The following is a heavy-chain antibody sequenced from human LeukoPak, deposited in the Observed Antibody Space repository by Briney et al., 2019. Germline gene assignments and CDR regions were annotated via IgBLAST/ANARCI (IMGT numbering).Heavy chain of an antibody. CDR2: ISGDGVST. J-gene: IGHJ5*02. Sequence: PGGSLRLSCAASGFTFSNYAMSWVRQTPGKGLEYLSVISGDGVSTHYATSVKGRFTIFRDDSKNTLYLQMNSLRPEDTAMYYCAREITVAGNDRRFDPWGQGTLVSVSS. CDR3: AREITVAGNDRRFDP. V-gene: IGHV3-64*01. D-gene: IGHD6-19*01. CDR1: GFTFSNYA.